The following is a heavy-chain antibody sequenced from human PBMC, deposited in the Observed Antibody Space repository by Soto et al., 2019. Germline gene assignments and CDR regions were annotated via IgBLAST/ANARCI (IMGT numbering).Heavy chain of an antibody. J-gene: IGHJ4*02. D-gene: IGHD6-19*01. Sequence: GASVKVSCKASGYTFTSYGISWVRQAPGQGLEWMGWISAYNGNTNYAQKLQGRVTMTTDTSTSTAYMELRSLRSDDTAVYYCAGEGQWLVNYYFDYWGQGTLVTVSS. CDR1: GYTFTSYG. CDR2: ISAYNGNT. CDR3: AGEGQWLVNYYFDY. V-gene: IGHV1-18*04.